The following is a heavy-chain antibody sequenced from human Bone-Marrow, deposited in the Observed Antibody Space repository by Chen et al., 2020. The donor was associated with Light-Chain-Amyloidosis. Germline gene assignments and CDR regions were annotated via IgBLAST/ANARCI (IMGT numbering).Heavy chain of an antibody. D-gene: IGHD1-26*01. J-gene: IGHJ3*01. Sequence: QLQLQESGPGLVEPSQTLSLTCTVSGASIISSEYYWGWLRQAPGKGLEWIGSIFRGDITYYTSSLKSRVTLSVDTSNNHISLRLRSVTAGDTAIYYCARGPSAVQWGLFTSAFAFDFWGQGTMVTVSS. CDR2: IFRGDIT. V-gene: IGHV4-39*07. CDR1: GASIISSEYY. CDR3: ARGPSAVQWGLFTSAFAFDF.